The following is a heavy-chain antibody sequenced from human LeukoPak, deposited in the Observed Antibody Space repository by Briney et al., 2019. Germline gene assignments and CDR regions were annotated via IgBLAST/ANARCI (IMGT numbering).Heavy chain of an antibody. CDR1: GFTFSSYA. CDR3: AKGQITMVRGPHGFDY. D-gene: IGHD3-10*01. V-gene: IGHV3-23*01. Sequence: GGSLRLSCAASGFTFSSYAMSWVRQAPGKGLEWVSAISGSGGSTYYADSVKGRFTVSRDNSKNTLYLKMNSLRAEDTAVYYCAKGQITMVRGPHGFDYWGQGTLVTVSS. J-gene: IGHJ4*02. CDR2: ISGSGGST.